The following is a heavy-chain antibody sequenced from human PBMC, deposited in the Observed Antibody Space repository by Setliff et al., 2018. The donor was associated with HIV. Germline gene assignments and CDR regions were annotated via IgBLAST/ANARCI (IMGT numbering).Heavy chain of an antibody. CDR3: ATRGYDHDALDV. J-gene: IGHJ3*01. CDR1: GATLTTYS. D-gene: IGHD2-15*01. CDR2: IYSSGNFI. Sequence: PGGSLRLSCTASGATLTTYSLSWVRQGPGKELEWVSYIYSSGNFIYYADSVKGRFTISRDNAKNSLYLQMNSLRAEDTAVYYCATRGYDHDALDVWGRGTLVTVSS. V-gene: IGHV3-48*01.